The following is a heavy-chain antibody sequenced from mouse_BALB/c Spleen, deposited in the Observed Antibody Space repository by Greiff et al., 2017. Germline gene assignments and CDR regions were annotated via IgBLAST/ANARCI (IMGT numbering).Heavy chain of an antibody. D-gene: IGHD4-1*01. V-gene: IGHV2-9*02. J-gene: IGHJ2*01. CDR2: IWAGGST. CDR3: ARDLELGLYFDY. CDR1: GFSLTSYG. Sequence: VKLVESGPGLVAPSQSLSITCTVSGFSLTSYGVHWVRQPPGKGLEWLGVIWAGGSTNYNSALMSRLSISKDNSKSQVFLKMNSLQTDDTAMYYCARDLELGLYFDYWGQGTTLTVSS.